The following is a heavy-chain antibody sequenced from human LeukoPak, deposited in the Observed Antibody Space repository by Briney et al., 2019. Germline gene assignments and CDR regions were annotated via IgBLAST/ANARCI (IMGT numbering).Heavy chain of an antibody. CDR2: ISAYSGNT. V-gene: IGHV1-18*01. CDR3: ARDVPGYYYYYLDV. D-gene: IGHD3-10*02. CDR1: GYTFTSYG. J-gene: IGHJ6*03. Sequence: GASVKVSCKASGYTFTSYGISWVRQAPGQGLEWMGWISAYSGNTNYAQKLQGRVTMTTDTSTSTAYMELRSLRSDDTAVYYCARDVPGYYYYYLDVWGKGTTVTVSS.